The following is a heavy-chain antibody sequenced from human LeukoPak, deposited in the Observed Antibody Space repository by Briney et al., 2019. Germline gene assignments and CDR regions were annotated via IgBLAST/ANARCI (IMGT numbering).Heavy chain of an antibody. V-gene: IGHV1-69*04. Sequence: ASVKVSCKASGGTFSRYAISWVRQAPGQGLEWMGRIIPILGIANYEQKFQGRVTITADKSTSTAYMELSSLRSEDTAVYYCASRRYSYGSTFDYWGQGTLVTVSS. CDR3: ASRRYSYGSTFDY. J-gene: IGHJ4*02. CDR2: IIPILGIA. CDR1: GGTFSRYA. D-gene: IGHD5-18*01.